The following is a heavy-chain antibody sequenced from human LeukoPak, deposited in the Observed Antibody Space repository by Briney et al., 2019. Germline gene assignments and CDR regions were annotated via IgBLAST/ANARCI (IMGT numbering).Heavy chain of an antibody. Sequence: GGALRLSCAASGFTFSSHAMSWVRQAPGKGLEWVAAISRSGGNTYYGDSVKGRFTIARDSSKNTLHLQMDSLRAEDTAVYYCAKDWPVSGDHYSPFDYWGQGTLVTVSS. CDR2: ISRSGGNT. CDR1: GFTFSSHA. D-gene: IGHD4-11*01. J-gene: IGHJ4*02. V-gene: IGHV3-23*01. CDR3: AKDWPVSGDHYSPFDY.